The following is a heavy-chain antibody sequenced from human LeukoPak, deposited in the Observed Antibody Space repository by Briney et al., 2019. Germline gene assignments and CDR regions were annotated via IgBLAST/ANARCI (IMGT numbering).Heavy chain of an antibody. Sequence: ASVKVSCKVSGYTLTELSMHWVRQAPGKGLEWMGGFDPEDGETIYAQKFQGRVTMTEDTSTDTAYMGLSSLRSEDTAVYYCATAEVGATSPDFDYWGQGTLVTVSS. CDR1: GYTLTELS. CDR3: ATAEVGATSPDFDY. D-gene: IGHD1-26*01. V-gene: IGHV1-24*01. J-gene: IGHJ4*02. CDR2: FDPEDGET.